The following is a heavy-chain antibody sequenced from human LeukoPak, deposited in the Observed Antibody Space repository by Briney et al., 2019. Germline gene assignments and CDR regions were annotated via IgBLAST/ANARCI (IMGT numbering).Heavy chain of an antibody. CDR1: GFTFSNYW. CDR3: ARRTANYGGYDY. D-gene: IGHD2-21*01. CDR2: INSDGSST. J-gene: IGHJ4*02. V-gene: IGHV3-74*01. Sequence: GGSLRLSCAASGFTFSNYWMHWVRQAPGKGLVWVSRINSDGSSTTYADSVKGRFTISRDNAKNTLYLHMSSLRAEDTAVYYCARRTANYGGYDYWGQGTLVTVSS.